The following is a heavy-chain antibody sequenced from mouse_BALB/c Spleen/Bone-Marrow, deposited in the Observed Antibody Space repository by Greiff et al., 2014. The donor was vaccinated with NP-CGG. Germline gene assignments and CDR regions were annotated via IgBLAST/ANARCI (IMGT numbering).Heavy chain of an antibody. D-gene: IGHD2-3*01. CDR3: ARVYLWYFDV. CDR1: GVLLNSYG. J-gene: IGHJ1*01. Sequence: QVQLKGSGPGLVAPSQSLSITCTVSGVLLNSYGVHWGCQPPGKGLEWLGVIWAGGSTNYNSALMSRLSISKDNSKSQVFLKMNSLQTDDTAMYYCARVYLWYFDVWGAGTTVTVSS. V-gene: IGHV2-9*02. CDR2: IWAGGST.